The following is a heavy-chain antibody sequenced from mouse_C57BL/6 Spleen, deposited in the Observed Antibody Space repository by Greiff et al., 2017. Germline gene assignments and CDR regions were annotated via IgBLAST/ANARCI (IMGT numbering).Heavy chain of an antibody. J-gene: IGHJ2*01. CDR3: TRIHGNYVRYFDY. D-gene: IGHD2-1*01. Sequence: EVKLVESGEGLVKPGGSLKLSCAASGFTFSSYAMSWVRQTPEKRLEWVAYISSGGDYIYYADTVKGLFTISRDNARNTLYRQMSSLKSEDTAMYYCTRIHGNYVRYFDYWGQGTTLTVSS. CDR2: ISSGGDYI. V-gene: IGHV5-9-1*02. CDR1: GFTFSSYA.